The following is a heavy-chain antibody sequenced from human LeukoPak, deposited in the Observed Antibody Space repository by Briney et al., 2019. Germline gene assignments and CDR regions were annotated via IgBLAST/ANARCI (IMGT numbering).Heavy chain of an antibody. CDR1: GFTFSSYA. V-gene: IGHV3-23*01. CDR2: ISGSGGST. CDR3: TKRYSSGWYYSDY. D-gene: IGHD6-19*01. Sequence: GGSLRLSCAASGFTFSSYAMSWVRQAPGKGLEWVSAISGSGGSTYYADSVKGRFTISRENAKKTLYLQMNSLRAEDTAVYYCTKRYSSGWYYSDYWGQGTLVTVSS. J-gene: IGHJ4*02.